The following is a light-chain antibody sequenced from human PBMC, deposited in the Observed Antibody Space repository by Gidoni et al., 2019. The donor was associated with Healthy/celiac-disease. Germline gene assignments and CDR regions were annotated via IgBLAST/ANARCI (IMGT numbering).Light chain of an antibody. CDR1: QSISSY. J-gene: IGKJ1*01. CDR3: RQSYSTET. Sequence: DIQMTQSPSSLSASVGDRVTITCRASQSISSYLNWYQQKPGKAPKLLIYAASSLQSGVPSRFSGSGSGTDFTLTISSLQPEDFATYYCRQSYSTETFXQXTKVEIK. V-gene: IGKV1-39*01. CDR2: AAS.